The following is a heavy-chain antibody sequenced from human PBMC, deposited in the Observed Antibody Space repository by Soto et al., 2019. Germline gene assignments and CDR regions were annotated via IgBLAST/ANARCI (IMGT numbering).Heavy chain of an antibody. D-gene: IGHD2-21*02. V-gene: IGHV3-23*01. Sequence: GGSLRLSCAASGFTFSSYAMSWVRQAPGKGLEWVSAISGSGGSTYYADSVKGRFTISRDNSKNTLYLQMNSLRAEDTAVYYCAKDPGPYCGGDCYSGYWGQGTLVTVSS. CDR1: GFTFSSYA. J-gene: IGHJ4*02. CDR2: ISGSGGST. CDR3: AKDPGPYCGGDCYSGY.